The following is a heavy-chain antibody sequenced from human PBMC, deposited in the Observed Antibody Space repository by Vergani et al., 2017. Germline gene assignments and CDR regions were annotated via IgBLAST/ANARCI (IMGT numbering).Heavy chain of an antibody. D-gene: IGHD3-10*01. CDR1: GFSLSNARMG. J-gene: IGHJ6*02. V-gene: IGHV2-26*01. CDR3: ARAYYGSGSYLPPYYYYYYGMDV. CDR2: IFSNDEK. Sequence: QVTLKESGPVLVKPTETLTLTCTVSGFSLSNARMGVSWIRQPPGKALEWLAHIFSNDEKSYSTSLKSRLTISKDTSKSQVVLTMTNMDPVDTATYYCARAYYGSGSYLPPYYYYYYGMDVWGQGTTVTVSS.